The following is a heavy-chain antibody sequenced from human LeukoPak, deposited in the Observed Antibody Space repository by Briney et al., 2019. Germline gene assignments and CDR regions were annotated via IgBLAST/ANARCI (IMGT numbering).Heavy chain of an antibody. Sequence: GDSLRLSCAASGFTFSSYSMNWVRQAPGKGLEWVSSLRYSRSYIDYADSVKGRFTISRNNAKNSLYLQMNSLRAEDTAVYYCARDLEPTIVVVPAATGDYGMDVWGQGTTVSVSS. J-gene: IGHJ6*02. CDR2: LRYSRSYI. CDR1: GFTFSSYS. D-gene: IGHD2-2*01. V-gene: IGHV3-21*01. CDR3: ARDLEPTIVVVPAATGDYGMDV.